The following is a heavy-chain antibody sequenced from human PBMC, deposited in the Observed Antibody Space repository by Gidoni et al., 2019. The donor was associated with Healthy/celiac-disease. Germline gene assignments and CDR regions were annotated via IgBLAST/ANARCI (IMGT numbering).Heavy chain of an antibody. J-gene: IGHJ6*02. D-gene: IGHD1-26*01. CDR1: GYTFTGYY. Sequence: QVQLVQSGAEVTKPGASVKVSCTASGYTFTGYYMHLVRQAPGQGLEWMGWINPNSGGTNYAQKFQGWVTMTRDTSISTAYMELSRLRSDDTAVYYCARDSAEFPSSMDVWGQGTTVTVSS. V-gene: IGHV1-2*04. CDR3: ARDSAEFPSSMDV. CDR2: INPNSGGT.